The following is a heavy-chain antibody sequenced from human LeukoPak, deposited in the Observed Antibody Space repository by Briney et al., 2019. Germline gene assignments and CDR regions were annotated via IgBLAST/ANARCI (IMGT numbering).Heavy chain of an antibody. CDR2: IYSGGST. Sequence: GGSLRLSCAASEFSVGSNYMTWVRQAPGKGLEWVSLIYSGGSTYYADSVKGRFTISRDNSKNTLFLQMNSLRAEDTAVYYCARISSGSTTAGTIDYWGQGTLVTVSS. CDR1: EFSVGSNY. J-gene: IGHJ4*02. CDR3: ARISSGSTTAGTIDY. V-gene: IGHV3-66*01. D-gene: IGHD3-10*01.